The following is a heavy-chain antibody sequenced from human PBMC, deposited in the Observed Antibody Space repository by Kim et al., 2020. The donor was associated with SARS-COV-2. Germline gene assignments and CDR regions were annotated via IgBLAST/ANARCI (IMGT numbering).Heavy chain of an antibody. CDR2: TPIIDVP. J-gene: IGHJ4*02. CDR3: AGEDY. Sequence: TPIIDVPNYAPKFQGRVTITADKSTRTAYMQLSSLRSDDTAVYYCAGEDYWGQGTLVTVSS. V-gene: IGHV1-69*04.